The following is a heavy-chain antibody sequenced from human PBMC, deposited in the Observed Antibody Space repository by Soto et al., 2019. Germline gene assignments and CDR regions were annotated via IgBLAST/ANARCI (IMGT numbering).Heavy chain of an antibody. D-gene: IGHD3-22*01. CDR3: ARAWTYYYDSSGSMPFDY. CDR1: GGSFSGYY. CDR2: INHSGST. Sequence: QVQLQQWGAGLLKPAETLSLTCAVYGGSFSGYYWIWIRQPPGKGLEWIGEINHSGSTNYKPSLKSGLNISVDTSNNQSSLKLSSVTAADTAVYSCARAWTYYYDSSGSMPFDYWGQGTLVTVSS. J-gene: IGHJ4*02. V-gene: IGHV4-34*01.